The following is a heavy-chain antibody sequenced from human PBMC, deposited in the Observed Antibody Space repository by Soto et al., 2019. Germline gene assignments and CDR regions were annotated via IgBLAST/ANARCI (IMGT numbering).Heavy chain of an antibody. CDR1: GASFTGHY. J-gene: IGHJ6*02. D-gene: IGHD4-17*01. CDR2: IYYSGST. CDR3: ARAALKYGDYYYYGMDV. Sequence: PSETLSLTCAVSGASFTGHYWSWIRQPPGKGLEWIGYIYYSGSTYYNPSLKSRVTISVDTSKNQFSLKLSSVTAADTAVYYCARAALKYGDYYYYGMDVWGQGTTVTVSS. V-gene: IGHV4-30-4*01.